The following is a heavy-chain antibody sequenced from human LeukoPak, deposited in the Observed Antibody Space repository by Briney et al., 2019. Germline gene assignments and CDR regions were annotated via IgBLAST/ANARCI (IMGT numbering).Heavy chain of an antibody. CDR2: INHSGST. V-gene: IGHV4-34*01. D-gene: IGHD5-12*01. CDR1: GGSFSGYY. Sequence: SETLSLTCAVYGGSFSGYYWSWIRQPPGKGLEWIGEINHSGSTNYNPSLKSRVTISADTSKNQFSLKLSSVTAADTAVYYCARDRGYSGYDSYFDYWGQGTLVTVSS. J-gene: IGHJ4*02. CDR3: ARDRGYSGYDSYFDY.